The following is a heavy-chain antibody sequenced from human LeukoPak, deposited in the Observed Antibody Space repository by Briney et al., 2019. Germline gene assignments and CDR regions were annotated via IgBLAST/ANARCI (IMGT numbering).Heavy chain of an antibody. D-gene: IGHD3-22*01. CDR3: ASPLYYDSSGHYSQ. CDR1: GFTFSSYA. V-gene: IGHV3-23*01. Sequence: PGGSLRLSCAASGFTFSSYAMSWVRQAPGKGLEWVSAISGSGGSTYYADSVKGRFTISRDNSKNTLYLQMNSLRAEDTAVYYCASPLYYDSSGHYSQWGQGTLVTVSS. J-gene: IGHJ4*02. CDR2: ISGSGGST.